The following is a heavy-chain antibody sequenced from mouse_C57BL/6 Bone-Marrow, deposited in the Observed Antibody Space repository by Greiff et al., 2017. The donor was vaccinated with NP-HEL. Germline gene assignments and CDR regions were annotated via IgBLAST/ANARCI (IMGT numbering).Heavy chain of an antibody. CDR2: IWSGGGT. D-gene: IGHD2-5*01. J-gene: IGHJ4*01. Sequence: VKLVESGPGLVAPSQCLSITCTVSGFSLTSYAISWVRQPPGKGLEWLGVIWSGGGTNYNSALKSRLSISKDNSKRQVFLKMNSLQTDDTAMYYCARGYYSNLRLAMDYWGQGTSVTVSS. CDR1: GFSLTSYA. CDR3: ARGYYSNLRLAMDY. V-gene: IGHV2-9-1*01.